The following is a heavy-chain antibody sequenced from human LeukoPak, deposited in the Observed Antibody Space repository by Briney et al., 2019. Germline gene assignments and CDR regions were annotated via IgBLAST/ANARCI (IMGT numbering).Heavy chain of an antibody. D-gene: IGHD6-19*01. CDR3: ARDKIVYSSDDWFDP. V-gene: IGHV3-66*01. Sequence: PGGSLRLSCAASGFTVSSNYMNWVRQAPGKGLEWVSVIYSGGSAYYADSVKGRFTISRDDSKNTVYLQMNSLRAEDTAVYYCARDKIVYSSDDWFDPWGQGTLVTVSS. CDR2: IYSGGSA. CDR1: GFTVSSNY. J-gene: IGHJ5*02.